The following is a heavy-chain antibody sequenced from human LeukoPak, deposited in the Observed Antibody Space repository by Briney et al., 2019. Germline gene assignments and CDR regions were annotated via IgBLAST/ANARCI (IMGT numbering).Heavy chain of an antibody. CDR2: ISHDGSNK. CDR1: GFTFTNCA. J-gene: IGHJ1*01. CDR3: AITVVCRATTDCYSYFHH. D-gene: IGHD2-21*02. V-gene: IGHV3-30-3*01. Sequence: PGGSLRLSCAASGFTFTNCAMHWVRQAPGKGLEWVAAISHDGSNKNYADSVKGRFTISRDNSKNTLHLQMNSLRAEDTAVYYCAITVVCRATTDCYSYFHHWGQGTLVTVSS.